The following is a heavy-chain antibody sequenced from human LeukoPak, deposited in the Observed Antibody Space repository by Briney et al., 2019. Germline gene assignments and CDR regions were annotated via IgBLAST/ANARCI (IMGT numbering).Heavy chain of an antibody. CDR3: ARGYCTNSVCYKGRYYYYYMDV. V-gene: IGHV3-30-3*01. Sequence: GGSLRLSWAASGFTFSSYAMHWVRQAPGKGLEWVAVISYDGSNKYYADSVKGRFTISRDNSKNTLYLQMNSLRAEDTAVYYCARGYCTNSVCYKGRYYYYYMDVWGKGTTVTVSS. CDR1: GFTFSSYA. J-gene: IGHJ6*03. D-gene: IGHD2-8*01. CDR2: ISYDGSNK.